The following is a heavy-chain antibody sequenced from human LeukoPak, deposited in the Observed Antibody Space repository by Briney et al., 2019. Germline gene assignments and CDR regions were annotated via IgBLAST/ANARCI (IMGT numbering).Heavy chain of an antibody. CDR1: GFTFSRNW. CDR3: ARDPIVVVPAAWIDAFDI. V-gene: IGHV3-7*01. Sequence: SGGSXRLSCAASGFTFSRNWMSWVRQSPGKGLEWVANIRQDGSEKYYVDSVRGRFTISRDNAKNSLYLQMTSLRAEDTAVYYCARDPIVVVPAAWIDAFDIWGQGTMVTVSS. D-gene: IGHD2-2*01. J-gene: IGHJ3*02. CDR2: IRQDGSEK.